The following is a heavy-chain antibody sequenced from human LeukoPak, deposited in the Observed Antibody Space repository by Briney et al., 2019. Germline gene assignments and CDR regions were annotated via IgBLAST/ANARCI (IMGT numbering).Heavy chain of an antibody. V-gene: IGHV1-2*02. CDR1: GYTFTGYY. CDR3: ARVINPFVLRFLEYSSDAFDI. J-gene: IGHJ3*02. CDR2: INPNSGGT. Sequence: ASVKVSCKASGYTFTGYYMHWVRQAPGQGLEWMGWINPNSGGTNYAQKFQGRVTMTRDTSISTAYMELGRLRSDDTAVYYCARVINPFVLRFLEYSSDAFDIWGQGTMVTVSS. D-gene: IGHD3-3*01.